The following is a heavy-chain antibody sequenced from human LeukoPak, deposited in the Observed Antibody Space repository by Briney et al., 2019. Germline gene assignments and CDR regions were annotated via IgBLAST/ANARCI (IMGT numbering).Heavy chain of an antibody. CDR3: ARGRRRASYYFDY. CDR2: ISGSGVSI. Sequence: GVSLRLSCAASGFAFSSYTFHWVRQAPGKGLEWVSVISGSGVSIHYADSVKGRCTVSRDNSKNTLYLQMNSLRAEDTAVYYCARGRRRASYYFDYWGQGTLVTVSS. CDR1: GFAFSSYT. D-gene: IGHD1-26*01. J-gene: IGHJ4*02. V-gene: IGHV3-23*01.